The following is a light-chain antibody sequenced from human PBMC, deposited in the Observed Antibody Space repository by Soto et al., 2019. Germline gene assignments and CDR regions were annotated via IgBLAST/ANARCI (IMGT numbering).Light chain of an antibody. CDR3: QQLSHYPYT. Sequence: DIQLTQAPSFLSASVEDRDTISCRASYDISSSLAWYQQEPGKPPKLLIYDSSTLQTGVPSRFTGSGSGRKFTLTISGLQFGDFATYFCQQLSHYPYTFGQGTNLEI. J-gene: IGKJ2*01. CDR2: DSS. V-gene: IGKV1-9*01. CDR1: YDISSS.